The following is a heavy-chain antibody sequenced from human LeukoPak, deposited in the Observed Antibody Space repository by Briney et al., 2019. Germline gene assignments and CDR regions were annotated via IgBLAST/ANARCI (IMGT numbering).Heavy chain of an antibody. D-gene: IGHD1-26*01. J-gene: IGHJ4*02. Sequence: VASVKVSFKASGGTFSIYAISWGRQAPGQGLEWMGGIIPIFGTANYSQKFQGRVTITTDESTSTAYMELSSLRSEDTAVYYCARGGYSGSYTDFDYWGQGTLVTVSS. CDR1: GGTFSIYA. CDR2: IIPIFGTA. V-gene: IGHV1-69*05. CDR3: ARGGYSGSYTDFDY.